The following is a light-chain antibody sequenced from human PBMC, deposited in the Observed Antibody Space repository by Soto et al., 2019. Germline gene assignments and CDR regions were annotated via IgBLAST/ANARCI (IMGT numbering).Light chain of an antibody. Sequence: EIVLTQSPGTLSLSPGERATLSCRASQSVSSSYLAWYQQKPGQAPRLLIYGASTRATGITDRFSGSGSGRDFTLTISRLEPEDFAVYYCQQYGSSPPFTFGPGTKVDIK. CDR3: QQYGSSPPFT. CDR2: GAS. V-gene: IGKV3-20*01. J-gene: IGKJ3*01. CDR1: QSVSSSY.